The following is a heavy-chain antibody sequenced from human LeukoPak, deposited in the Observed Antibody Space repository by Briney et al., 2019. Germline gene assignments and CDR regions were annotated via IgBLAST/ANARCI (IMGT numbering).Heavy chain of an antibody. J-gene: IGHJ6*02. CDR2: IYYSGST. D-gene: IGHD4-17*01. CDR1: GGSISSSIYY. V-gene: IGHV4-39*01. Sequence: SETLSLTCTVSGGSISSSIYYWGWIRQPPGKGLEWIGSIYYSGSTYYNPSLKSRVTISVDTSKNQFSLKLSSVTAADTAVYYCARLGDDYGDYYVYYYYGMDVWGQGTTVTVSS. CDR3: ARLGDDYGDYYVYYYYGMDV.